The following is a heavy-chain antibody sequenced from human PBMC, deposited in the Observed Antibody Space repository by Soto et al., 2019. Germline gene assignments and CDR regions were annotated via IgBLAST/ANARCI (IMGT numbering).Heavy chain of an antibody. Sequence: GGSLRLSCAASGFTFSSYGMHWVRQAPGKGLEWVAVISYDGSNKYYADSVKGRFTISRDNSKNTLYLQMNSLRAEDTAVYYCAGEGRYCSSTSCANAFDPWGQGTLVTVSS. J-gene: IGHJ5*02. D-gene: IGHD2-2*01. V-gene: IGHV3-30*03. CDR1: GFTFSSYG. CDR3: AGEGRYCSSTSCANAFDP. CDR2: ISYDGSNK.